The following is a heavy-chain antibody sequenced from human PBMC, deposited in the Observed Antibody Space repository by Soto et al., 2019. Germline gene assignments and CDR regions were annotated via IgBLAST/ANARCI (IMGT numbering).Heavy chain of an antibody. CDR3: ARAVPRIVVVPAAMQYSGYDFGFLSAFDI. J-gene: IGHJ3*02. D-gene: IGHD2-2*01. V-gene: IGHV1-3*01. CDR1: GYIFTSYA. Sequence: GASVKVSCKASGYIFTSYAMHWVRQAPGQRLEWTGWINAGNGNTKYSQKFQGRVTITRDTSASTAYMELRSLRSEDTAVYYCARAVPRIVVVPAAMQYSGYDFGFLSAFDIWGQGTMVTVS. CDR2: INAGNGNT.